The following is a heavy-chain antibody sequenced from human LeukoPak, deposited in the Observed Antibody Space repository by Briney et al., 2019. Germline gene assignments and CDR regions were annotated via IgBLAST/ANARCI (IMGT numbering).Heavy chain of an antibody. J-gene: IGHJ3*02. D-gene: IGHD3-22*01. CDR2: IIPIFGTA. CDR1: GGTFSSYA. V-gene: IGHV1-69*05. Sequence: SVKVSCKASGGTFSSYAISWVRQAPGQGHEWMGRIIPIFGTANYAQKFQGRVTITTDESTSTAYMELSSLRSEDTAVYYCARDDDSSGYYYFFDIWGQGTMVTVSS. CDR3: ARDDDSSGYYYFFDI.